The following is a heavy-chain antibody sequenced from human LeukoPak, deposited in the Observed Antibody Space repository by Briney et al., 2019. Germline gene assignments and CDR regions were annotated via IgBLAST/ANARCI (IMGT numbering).Heavy chain of an antibody. D-gene: IGHD3-10*01. J-gene: IGHJ5*02. V-gene: IGHV1-8*01. Sequence: ASVKVSCKASGYTLTSYDINWVRQATGQGLEWMGWMNPNSGNTGYAQKFQGRVTMTRDTSISTAYMELSSLRSEDTAVYYCAKMDASGSDNWFDPWGQGTLVTVSS. CDR2: MNPNSGNT. CDR3: AKMDASGSDNWFDP. CDR1: GYTLTSYD.